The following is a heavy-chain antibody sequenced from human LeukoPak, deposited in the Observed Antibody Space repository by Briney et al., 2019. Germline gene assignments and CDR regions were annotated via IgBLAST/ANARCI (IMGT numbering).Heavy chain of an antibody. D-gene: IGHD3-10*01. J-gene: IGHJ5*02. V-gene: IGHV4-61*08. CDR2: IYYSGST. CDR1: GGSISSGGYS. Sequence: SQTLSLTCAVSGGSISSGGYSWSWIRQPPGKGLEWIGYIYYSGSTNYNPSLKSRVTISVDTSKNQFSLKLSSVTAADTAVYYCARALGYYGSGTPNWFDPWGQGTLVTVSS. CDR3: ARALGYYGSGTPNWFDP.